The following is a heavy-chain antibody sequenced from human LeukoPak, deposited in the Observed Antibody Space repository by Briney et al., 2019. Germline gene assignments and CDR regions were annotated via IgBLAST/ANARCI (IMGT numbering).Heavy chain of an antibody. V-gene: IGHV4-31*03. Sequence: PSQTLSLTCTVSGGSISSGGYYWSWIRQHPGKGLEWIGYIYYSGSTNYNPSLKRRVTQSVDTSKNQFSLKLSSVTAVDTAVYYCARLRPDYDILTGFPMDVWGPGTTVTVSS. CDR2: IYYSGST. D-gene: IGHD3-9*01. J-gene: IGHJ6*02. CDR1: GGSISSGGYY. CDR3: ARLRPDYDILTGFPMDV.